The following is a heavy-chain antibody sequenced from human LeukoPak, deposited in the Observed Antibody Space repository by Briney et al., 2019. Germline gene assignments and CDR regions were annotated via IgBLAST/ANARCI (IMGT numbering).Heavy chain of an antibody. D-gene: IGHD6-19*01. Sequence: GGSLRLSCAASGFTFSRFGMHWVRQAPGKGLEWVAVIWFDGSNKYYADSVKGRFAISRDDSKNTMYLQMNGLRAEDTAVYYCARDRGIAVAGLDYWGQGTLVTVSS. V-gene: IGHV3-33*08. J-gene: IGHJ4*02. CDR2: IWFDGSNK. CDR1: GFTFSRFG. CDR3: ARDRGIAVAGLDY.